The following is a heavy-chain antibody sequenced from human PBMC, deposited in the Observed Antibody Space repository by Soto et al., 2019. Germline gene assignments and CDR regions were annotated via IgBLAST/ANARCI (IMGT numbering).Heavy chain of an antibody. CDR3: ARSFVVVPAAMAY. D-gene: IGHD2-2*01. V-gene: IGHV1-69*13. CDR2: IIPIFGTA. J-gene: IGHJ4*02. CDR1: GGTFSSYA. Sequence: GASVKVSCKASGGTFSSYAISWVRQAPGQELEWMGGIIPIFGTANYAQKFQGRVTITADESTSTAYMELSSLRSEDTAVYYCARSFVVVPAAMAYWGQGTLVTVSS.